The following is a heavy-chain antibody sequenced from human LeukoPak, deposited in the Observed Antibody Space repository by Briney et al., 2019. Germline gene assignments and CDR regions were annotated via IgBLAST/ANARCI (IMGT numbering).Heavy chain of an antibody. CDR3: ARAASGPLFDY. Sequence: SETLSLTCTVSGGSISSYYWSWIRQPPGKGLEWIGYIYYSGSTNYNPSLKSRVTISVDTSKNQFSLKLSSVTAADTAVYYCARAASGPLFDYWGQGTLVTVSS. CDR1: GGSISSYY. CDR2: IYYSGST. J-gene: IGHJ4*02. D-gene: IGHD2-15*01. V-gene: IGHV4-59*01.